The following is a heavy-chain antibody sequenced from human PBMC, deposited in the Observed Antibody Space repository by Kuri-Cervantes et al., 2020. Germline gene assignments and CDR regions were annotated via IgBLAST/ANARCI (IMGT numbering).Heavy chain of an antibody. D-gene: IGHD6-13*01. J-gene: IGHJ5*02. V-gene: IGHV4-34*01. CDR1: GGSISSYY. CDR3: ARDGGYSSSWYKGFDP. CDR2: INHSGST. Sequence: LRLSCTVSGGSISSYYWSWIRQPPGKGLEWIGEINHSGSTNYNPSLKSRVTISVDTSKNQFSLKLSSVTAADTAVYYCARDGGYSSSWYKGFDPWGQGTLVTVSS.